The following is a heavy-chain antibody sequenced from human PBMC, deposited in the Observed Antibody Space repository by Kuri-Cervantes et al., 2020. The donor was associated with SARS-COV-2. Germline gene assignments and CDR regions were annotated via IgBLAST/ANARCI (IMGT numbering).Heavy chain of an antibody. Sequence: SVKVSCKASGGTFSSYAISWVRQAPGQGLEWMGGIIPIFGTANYAQKFQGRVTITADKSTSTAYMELSSPRSEDTAVYYCARGGEVLWFGESFDPWGQGTLVTVSS. D-gene: IGHD3-10*01. V-gene: IGHV1-69*06. CDR2: IIPIFGTA. CDR1: GGTFSSYA. CDR3: ARGGEVLWFGESFDP. J-gene: IGHJ5*02.